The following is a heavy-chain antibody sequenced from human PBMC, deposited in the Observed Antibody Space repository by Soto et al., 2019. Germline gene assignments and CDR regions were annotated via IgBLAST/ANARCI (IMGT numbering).Heavy chain of an antibody. Sequence: PSETLSLTCTVSGGSISSSSFYWGWIRQPPGKGLEWIGSIYYSGSTYYNPSLKSRVTISVDTSKNQFSLKLSSVTAADTAVYYCARLAGSWYDYWGKGTLVTVSS. V-gene: IGHV4-39*01. CDR3: ARLAGSWYDY. D-gene: IGHD6-13*01. CDR1: GGSISSSSFY. CDR2: IYYSGST. J-gene: IGHJ4*02.